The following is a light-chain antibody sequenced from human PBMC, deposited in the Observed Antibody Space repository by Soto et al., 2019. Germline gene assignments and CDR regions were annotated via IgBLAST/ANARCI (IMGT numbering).Light chain of an antibody. CDR1: QSVSSN. CDR3: QQYNNWPPLT. V-gene: IGKV3-15*01. J-gene: IGKJ4*01. Sequence: EIGMTQSPATLSVSPGERATLSCRASQSVSSNLAWYQQKPGQAPRLIIYGASTRATGIPARFSGSGSGTEFTLTISSLQSEDFAVYYCQQYNNWPPLTFGGGTKVEIK. CDR2: GAS.